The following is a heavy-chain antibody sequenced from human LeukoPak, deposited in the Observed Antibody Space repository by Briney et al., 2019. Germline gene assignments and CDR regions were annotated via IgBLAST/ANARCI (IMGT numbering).Heavy chain of an antibody. CDR2: ISAYNGNT. J-gene: IGHJ4*02. V-gene: IGHV1-18*01. Sequence: ASVKVFCKASGYTFTSYGISWVRQAPGQGLEWMGWISAYNGNTNYAQKLQGRVTMTTDTSTSTAYMELRSLRSDDTAVYYCARDSATGTTPYLDYWGEGPLVTVPS. D-gene: IGHD4-17*01. CDR3: ARDSATGTTPYLDY. CDR1: GYTFTSYG.